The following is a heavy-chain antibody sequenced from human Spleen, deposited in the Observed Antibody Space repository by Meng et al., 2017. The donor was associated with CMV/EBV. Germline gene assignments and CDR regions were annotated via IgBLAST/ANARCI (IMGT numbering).Heavy chain of an antibody. V-gene: IGHV3-11*04. CDR3: ARGGSTFHDY. Sequence: GESLKISCAASEFTFSDYYMTWIRQAPGKGLEWVSYISSSGSITKYLDSVKGRFTISRDNAKNSLFLQMNSLRVEDTAVYYCARGGSTFHDYWGQGTLVTVSS. D-gene: IGHD3-16*01. J-gene: IGHJ4*02. CDR1: EFTFSDYY. CDR2: ISSSGSIT.